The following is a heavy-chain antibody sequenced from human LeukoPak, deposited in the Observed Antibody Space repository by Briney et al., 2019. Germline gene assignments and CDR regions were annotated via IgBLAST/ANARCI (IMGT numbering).Heavy chain of an antibody. V-gene: IGHV1-8*01. J-gene: IGHJ6*03. Sequence: ASVKVSCKASGYTFTSYDINWVRQPTGQGLEWMGWMNPNSGNTGYAQKFQGRVTMTRNTSISTAYMELRSLRSDDTAVYYCARDISGTNYYYYYYMDVWGKGTTVTVSS. CDR2: MNPNSGNT. D-gene: IGHD1-26*01. CDR3: ARDISGTNYYYYYYMDV. CDR1: GYTFTSYD.